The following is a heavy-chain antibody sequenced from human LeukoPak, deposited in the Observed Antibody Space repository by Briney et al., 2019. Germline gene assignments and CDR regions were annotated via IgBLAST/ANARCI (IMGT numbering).Heavy chain of an antibody. CDR1: GFTFNNYD. J-gene: IGHJ4*02. CDR2: FSGSGGST. V-gene: IGHV3-23*01. CDR3: AKGDAAYCTNDICYERTYFFDH. D-gene: IGHD2-8*01. Sequence: GGSLRLSCAASGFTFNNYDMGWVRQAPGMGLEWVSSFSGSGGSTYYADSVKGRFTISRDNSKNTLYLQMNSLRAEDTAVYYCAKGDAAYCTNDICYERTYFFDHWGQGTLVTVSS.